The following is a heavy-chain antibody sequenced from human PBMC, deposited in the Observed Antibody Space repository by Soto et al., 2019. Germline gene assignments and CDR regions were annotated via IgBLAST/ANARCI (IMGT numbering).Heavy chain of an antibody. V-gene: IGHV1-3*01. D-gene: IGHD5-12*01. J-gene: IGHJ6*03. CDR2: INAGNGNT. CDR1: GYTFTSYA. CDR3: AADIVATINEVYYYYYMDV. Sequence: ASVKVSCKASGYTFTSYAMHWVRQAPGQRLEWMGWINAGNGNTKYSQKLQGRVTITRDTSASTAYMELSSLRSEDTAVYYCAADIVATINEVYYYYYMDVWGKGTTVTVSS.